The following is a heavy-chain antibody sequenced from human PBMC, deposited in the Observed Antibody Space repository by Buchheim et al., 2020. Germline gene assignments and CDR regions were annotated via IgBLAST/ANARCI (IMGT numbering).Heavy chain of an antibody. J-gene: IGHJ5*02. CDR1: GGSISSGGYY. CDR2: LYYSGST. V-gene: IGHV4-31*03. Sequence: QVQLQESGPGLVKPSQTLSLTCTVSGGSISSGGYYWSWIRQHPGKGLEWIGYLYYSGSTYYKPSLKRRVTISVDTSKQQISLKLSSVTAADTAVYYCARGHRSSSWYNYWFDPWGQGTL. D-gene: IGHD6-13*01. CDR3: ARGHRSSSWYNYWFDP.